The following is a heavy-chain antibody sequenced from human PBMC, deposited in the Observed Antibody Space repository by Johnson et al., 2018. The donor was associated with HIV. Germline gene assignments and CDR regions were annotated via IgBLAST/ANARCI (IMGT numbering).Heavy chain of an antibody. CDR3: AKDLGESEKEEGESEDYEFGRDYPGQDPRGVVGVFDM. J-gene: IGHJ3*02. D-gene: IGHD3-3*01. V-gene: IGHV3-66*02. Sequence: VQLVESGGGLVKPGGSLRLSCAASGFTFSDYYMTWIRQAPGKGLEWVSVIYSGGSTYYADSVKGRFTISRDNSKNTLYLQMNSLRAEDTAVYYCAKDLGESEKEEGESEDYEFGRDYPGQDPRGVVGVFDMWGQGTMVIVSA. CDR2: IYSGGST. CDR1: GFTFSDYY.